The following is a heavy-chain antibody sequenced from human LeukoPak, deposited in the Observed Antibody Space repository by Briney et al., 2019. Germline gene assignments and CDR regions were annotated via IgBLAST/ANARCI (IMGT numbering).Heavy chain of an antibody. CDR1: GGSFSGYY. CDR3: AREQQLVPSYYMDV. D-gene: IGHD6-13*01. J-gene: IGHJ6*03. CDR2: INHSGST. Sequence: SETLSLTCAVYGGSFSGYYWSWIRQPPGKGLEWIGEINHSGSTNYNPSLKSRVTISVDTSKNQFSLKLSSVTAADTAVYYCAREQQLVPSYYMDVWGKGTTVTVSS. V-gene: IGHV4-34*01.